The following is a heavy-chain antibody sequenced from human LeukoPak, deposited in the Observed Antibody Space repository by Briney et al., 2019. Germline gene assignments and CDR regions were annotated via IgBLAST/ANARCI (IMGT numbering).Heavy chain of an antibody. CDR3: ARDKAFLGYYDTSGYFQQWFDS. V-gene: IGHV1-18*01. Sequence: GASVTVSCKASGYTFTSYGISWVLQAPGQGLEWMGWISAYNGNTNYAQKLQGRVTMTTDTSTSTAYMELRSLRSDDTAVYYCARDKAFLGYYDTSGYFQQWFDSWGQGTLVTVSS. J-gene: IGHJ5*01. CDR2: ISAYNGNT. D-gene: IGHD3-22*01. CDR1: GYTFTSYG.